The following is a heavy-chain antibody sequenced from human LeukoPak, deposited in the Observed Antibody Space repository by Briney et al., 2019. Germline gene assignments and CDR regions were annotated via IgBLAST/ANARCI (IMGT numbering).Heavy chain of an antibody. D-gene: IGHD2-2*01. CDR1: GFTFSSYW. J-gene: IGHJ4*02. CDR2: IKQDGSEK. Sequence: PGGSLRLSCAASGFTFSSYWMSWVRQAPGKGLEWVANIKQDGSEKHYVDSVKGRFTISRDNAKNSLYLQMNSLRAEDTAVYYCARDSDVIRYCSSTSCPGDHFDYWGQGTLVTVSS. V-gene: IGHV3-7*01. CDR3: ARDSDVIRYCSSTSCPGDHFDY.